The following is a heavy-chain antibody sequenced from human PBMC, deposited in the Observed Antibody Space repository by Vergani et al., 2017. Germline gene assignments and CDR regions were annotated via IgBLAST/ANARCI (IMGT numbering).Heavy chain of an antibody. Sequence: QVQLVQSGAEVKKPGASVKVSCRASGYSFSSYDISWVRQATGQGLEWMGWMNPNSGTTGYAQKFQGRVTMTRNTSINTAYMELSRLSFEDAAVYYCASGYCSSTSCYQVWFDPWGQGTLVTVSS. V-gene: IGHV1-8*01. D-gene: IGHD2-2*01. CDR1: GYSFSSYD. CDR3: ASGYCSSTSCYQVWFDP. J-gene: IGHJ5*02. CDR2: MNPNSGTT.